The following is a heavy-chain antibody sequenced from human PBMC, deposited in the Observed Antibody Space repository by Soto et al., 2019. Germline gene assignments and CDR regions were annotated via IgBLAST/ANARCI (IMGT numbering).Heavy chain of an antibody. CDR3: AIKPPYGDYVPVGFDP. D-gene: IGHD4-17*01. Sequence: GGSLRLSCAASGFTFSSYGMHWVRQAPGKGLEWVAVISYDGSNKYYADSVKGRFTISGDNSKNTLYLQMNSLRAEDTAVYYCAIKPPYGDYVPVGFDPWGQGTLVTVSS. V-gene: IGHV3-30*03. CDR1: GFTFSSYG. J-gene: IGHJ5*02. CDR2: ISYDGSNK.